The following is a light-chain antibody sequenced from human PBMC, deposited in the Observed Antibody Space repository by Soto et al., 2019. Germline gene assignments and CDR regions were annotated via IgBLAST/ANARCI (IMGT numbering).Light chain of an antibody. CDR3: SPDNNLPPGT. CDR1: QSVSSK. Sequence: EIVMTQSPATLSVSPGERATLSCRASQSVSSKLAWYQQKPGQAPRLLIYGASTRATGIPARFSGSGSGTGVPPTIRRLPAESFSVYYWSPDNNLPPGTFGGGTKVEIK. J-gene: IGKJ4*01. V-gene: IGKV3-15*01. CDR2: GAS.